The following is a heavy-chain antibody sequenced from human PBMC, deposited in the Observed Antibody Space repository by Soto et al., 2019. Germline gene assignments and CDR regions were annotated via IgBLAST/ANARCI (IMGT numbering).Heavy chain of an antibody. V-gene: IGHV4-31*03. CDR1: GGSISSGGYY. J-gene: IGHJ5*02. D-gene: IGHD2-2*02. CDR2: IYYSGST. Sequence: PSETLSLTCTVSGGSISSGGYYWSWIRQHPGKGLEWIGYIYYSGSTYYNPSLKSRVTISVDTSKNQFSLKLSSVTAADTAVYYCARGGYCSSTSCYRASSPRPWWAFDPWGQGTLVTVPS. CDR3: ARGGYCSSTSCYRASSPRPWWAFDP.